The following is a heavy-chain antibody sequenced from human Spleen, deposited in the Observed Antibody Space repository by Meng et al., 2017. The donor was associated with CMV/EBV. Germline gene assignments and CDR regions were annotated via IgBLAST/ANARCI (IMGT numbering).Heavy chain of an antibody. Sequence: GGSLRLSCAASGFTFSDFYVSWIRQAPGKGLEWVAYISSSGSAKYYAGSVKGRFTISRDNSKNSLYLQMNSLRAEDTAVYYCAKPETGVVVTLYFDYWGQGTLVTVSS. CDR3: AKPETGVVVTLYFDY. J-gene: IGHJ4*02. CDR1: GFTFSDFY. D-gene: IGHD3-22*01. CDR2: ISSSGSAK. V-gene: IGHV3-11*01.